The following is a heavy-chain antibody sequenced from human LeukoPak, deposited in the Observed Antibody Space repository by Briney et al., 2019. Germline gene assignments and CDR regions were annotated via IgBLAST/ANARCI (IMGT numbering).Heavy chain of an antibody. D-gene: IGHD2-2*01. CDR3: ANHFACGSTSCPPFDS. CDR1: GFTFSSYS. J-gene: IGHJ4*02. CDR2: ISSSSSYI. Sequence: NPGGSLRLSCAASGFTFSSYSMNWVRQAPGKGLEWVSSISSSSSYIYYADSVKGRFTISRDNAKNSLYLQMNSLRVEDTAVYYCANHFACGSTSCPPFDSWGQGTLVTVSS. V-gene: IGHV3-21*01.